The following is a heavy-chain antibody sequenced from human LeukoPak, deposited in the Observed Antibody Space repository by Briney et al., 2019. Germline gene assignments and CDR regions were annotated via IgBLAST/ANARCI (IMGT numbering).Heavy chain of an antibody. Sequence: GGSLRLSCAASGFTFNDYYMSWIRQAPGKGLEWVSYISSSGSTIYYADSVKGRFTISRDNAKNSLYLQMNSLRAEDTAVYYCARKKEEIYDFWSGYPPYYMDVWGKGTTVTVSS. CDR3: ARKKEEIYDFWSGYPPYYMDV. V-gene: IGHV3-11*04. D-gene: IGHD3-3*01. CDR2: ISSSGSTI. J-gene: IGHJ6*03. CDR1: GFTFNDYY.